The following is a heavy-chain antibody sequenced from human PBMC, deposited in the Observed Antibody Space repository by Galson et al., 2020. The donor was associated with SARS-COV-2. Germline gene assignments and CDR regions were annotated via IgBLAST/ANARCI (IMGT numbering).Heavy chain of an antibody. Sequence: SETLSLTCTVSGGSISSGGYYWSWIRQHPGKGLEWIGYIYYSGSTYYNPSLKSRVTISVDTSKNQFSLKLSSVTAADTAVYYCARGQQLQYNWFDPWGQGTLVTVSS. V-gene: IGHV4-31*03. CDR2: IYYSGST. D-gene: IGHD6-13*01. CDR3: ARGQQLQYNWFDP. CDR1: GGSISSGGYY. J-gene: IGHJ5*02.